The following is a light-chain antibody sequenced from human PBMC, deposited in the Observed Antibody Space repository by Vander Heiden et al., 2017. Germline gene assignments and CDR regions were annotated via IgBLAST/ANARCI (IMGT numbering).Light chain of an antibody. CDR1: SSDVGGYNY. CDR2: DVS. CDR3: TSYTSRTTWV. J-gene: IGLJ2*01. Sequence: QSALTQPASESGSPGQSITISCTGTSSDVGGYNYVSWYQQHPGKATKVMIYDVSNRPSGVSNRFSGSKSGNTASLTISGLQAEDEADYYCTSYTSRTTWVFGGGTKLTVL. V-gene: IGLV2-14*03.